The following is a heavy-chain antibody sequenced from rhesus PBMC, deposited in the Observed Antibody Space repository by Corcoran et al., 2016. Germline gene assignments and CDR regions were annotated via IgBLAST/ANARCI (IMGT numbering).Heavy chain of an antibody. CDR1: GGSISSNY. V-gene: IGHV4-160*01. D-gene: IGHD6-31*01. Sequence: QVPLQQWGEGLVKPSETLSLTCAVYGGSISSNYWSWLRQPPGKGLEWIGRIRSGGSTNYNPPLKSRVTISIDTSKNQVSLKLSPVTAADTAVYYCARSPSSGWYEDYFDYWGQGVLVTVSS. CDR2: IRSGGST. J-gene: IGHJ4*01. CDR3: ARSPSSGWYEDYFDY.